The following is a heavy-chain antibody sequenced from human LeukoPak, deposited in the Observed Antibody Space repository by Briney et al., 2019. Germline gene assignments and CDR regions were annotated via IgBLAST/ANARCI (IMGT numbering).Heavy chain of an antibody. CDR1: GYTFTSYG. Sequence: ASVKVSCKASGYTFTSYGINWVRQAPGQGLEWMGGIIPIFGTANYAQKFQGRVTITADESTSTAYMELSSLRSEDTAVYYCARDYYDSSGAGPLFDYWGQGTLVTVSS. D-gene: IGHD3-22*01. CDR2: IIPIFGTA. J-gene: IGHJ4*02. CDR3: ARDYYDSSGAGPLFDY. V-gene: IGHV1-69*13.